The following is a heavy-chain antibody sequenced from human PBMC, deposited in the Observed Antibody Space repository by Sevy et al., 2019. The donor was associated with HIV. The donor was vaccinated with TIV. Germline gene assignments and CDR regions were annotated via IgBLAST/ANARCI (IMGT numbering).Heavy chain of an antibody. J-gene: IGHJ4*02. CDR2: ISGSGGST. V-gene: IGHV3-23*01. D-gene: IGHD3-9*01. CDR1: GFTFSSYA. Sequence: GGSLRLSCAASGFTFSSYAMSWVRQAPGKGLEWVSAISGSGGSTYYADSVKGRFTISRDNSKNTLYLQMNSLGAEDTAVYYCAKKVLRYFDWLSTHFDYWGQGTLVTVSS. CDR3: AKKVLRYFDWLSTHFDY.